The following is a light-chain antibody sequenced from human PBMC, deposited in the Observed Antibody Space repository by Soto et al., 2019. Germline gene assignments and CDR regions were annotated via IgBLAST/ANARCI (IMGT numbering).Light chain of an antibody. Sequence: EIVMTQSPATLSVSPGERATLSCRASQSVSSNLAWYQQKPGQAPRLRIYGASTRATGIPARFSGSGSGTEFTLTISSLQSEDFAVYYYQQYNNWPGYTFGQGTKLEIK. V-gene: IGKV3-15*01. J-gene: IGKJ2*01. CDR3: QQYNNWPGYT. CDR2: GAS. CDR1: QSVSSN.